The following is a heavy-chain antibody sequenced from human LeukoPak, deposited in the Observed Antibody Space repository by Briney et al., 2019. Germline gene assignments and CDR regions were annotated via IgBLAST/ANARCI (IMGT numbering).Heavy chain of an antibody. CDR3: ARSLTPWDSSGSKGDY. CDR2: IIPIFGAA. J-gene: IGHJ4*02. V-gene: IGHV1-69*13. Sequence: SVKVSCKASGGTFSSYAISWVRQAPGQGLEWMGGIIPIFGAANYAQKFQGRVTITADESTSTAYMELSSLRSEDTAVYYCARSLTPWDSSGSKGDYWGQGTLVTVSS. D-gene: IGHD3-22*01. CDR1: GGTFSSYA.